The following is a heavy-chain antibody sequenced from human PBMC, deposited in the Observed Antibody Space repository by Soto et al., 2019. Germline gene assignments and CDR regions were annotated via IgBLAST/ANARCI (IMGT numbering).Heavy chain of an antibody. CDR1: GDSFSSYW. CDR2: IDPSDSHT. CDR3: ARLDWTYDLPRFGMDV. D-gene: IGHD1-7*01. V-gene: IGHV5-10-1*01. Sequence: GESVKISCKGSGDSFSSYWINWVRQMPGKGLEWMGRIDPSDSHTDYSPSFQGHVTISADKSINTAYLQWSSLRASDTAIYYCARLDWTYDLPRFGMDVWGQGPPLTV. J-gene: IGHJ6*02.